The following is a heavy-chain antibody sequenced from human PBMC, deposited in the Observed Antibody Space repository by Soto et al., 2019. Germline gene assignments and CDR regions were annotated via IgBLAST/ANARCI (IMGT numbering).Heavy chain of an antibody. D-gene: IGHD2-21*01. V-gene: IGHV1-69*12. J-gene: IGHJ3*02. CDR2: IIPISGTA. CDR1: GGTFSSYG. Sequence: QVQLVQSGAEVKKPGSSVKVSCKASGGTFSSYGISWVRQAPGQGLEWMGGIIPISGTANYAQKFQDRVTITADESTSTAYMELSSLRSEDTAVYYCARSGAVVNGFDIWGQGTMVTVST. CDR3: ARSGAVVNGFDI.